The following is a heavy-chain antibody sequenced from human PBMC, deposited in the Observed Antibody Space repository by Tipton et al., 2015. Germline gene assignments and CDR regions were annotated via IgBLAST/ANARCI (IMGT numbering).Heavy chain of an antibody. CDR3: ARPNTAMVVDV. D-gene: IGHD5-18*01. CDR2: IYYSGST. Sequence: LRLSCTVSGGSISSSSYYWGWIRQPPGKGLEWIGSIYYSGSTYYNPSLKSRVTISVDTSKNQFSLKLSSVTAADTAVYYCARPNTAMVVDVWGQGTTVTVSS. J-gene: IGHJ6*02. CDR1: GGSISSSSYY. V-gene: IGHV4-39*01.